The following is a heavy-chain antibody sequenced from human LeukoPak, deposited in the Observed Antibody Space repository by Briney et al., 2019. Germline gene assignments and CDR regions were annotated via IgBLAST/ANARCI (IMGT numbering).Heavy chain of an antibody. Sequence: GGCLRLSFAASGFTFSSYAMSWVRQAPGKGLEWVSAISGSGGSTYYADSVKGRFTISRDNSKNTLYLQMNSLRAEDTAVYYCAKANYDFWSGYFDYWGQGTLVTVSS. J-gene: IGHJ4*02. CDR1: GFTFSSYA. CDR2: ISGSGGST. V-gene: IGHV3-23*01. D-gene: IGHD3-3*01. CDR3: AKANYDFWSGYFDY.